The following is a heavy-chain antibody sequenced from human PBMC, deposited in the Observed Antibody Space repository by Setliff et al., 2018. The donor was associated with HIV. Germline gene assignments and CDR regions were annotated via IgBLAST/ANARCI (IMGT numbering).Heavy chain of an antibody. Sequence: PSETLSLTCTVSGGSISSGSYFWTWTRQPAGKGLEWIGRIYTSGSTNYNPSLKSRVTISVDTSKNQFSLKLSSVTAADTAVYHCARDRSSGWSKDWFDTWGQGILVTVSS. D-gene: IGHD6-19*01. CDR1: GGSISSGSYF. CDR2: IYTSGST. CDR3: ARDRSSGWSKDWFDT. V-gene: IGHV4-61*02. J-gene: IGHJ5*02.